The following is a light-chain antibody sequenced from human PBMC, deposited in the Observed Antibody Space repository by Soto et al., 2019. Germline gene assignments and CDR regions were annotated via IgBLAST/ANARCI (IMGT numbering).Light chain of an antibody. J-gene: IGLJ1*01. CDR2: GNS. V-gene: IGLV1-40*01. CDR1: SSKNGAGYD. CDR3: QSYDSSLSVLYV. Sequence: QSVLTQPPPVSGAPGERGTISCTGGSSKNGAGYDVHWYQQLPGTAPKLLIYGNSNRPSGVPDRFSGSKSGTSASLAITGLQAEDEADYYCQSYDSSLSVLYVFGTGTKVTVL.